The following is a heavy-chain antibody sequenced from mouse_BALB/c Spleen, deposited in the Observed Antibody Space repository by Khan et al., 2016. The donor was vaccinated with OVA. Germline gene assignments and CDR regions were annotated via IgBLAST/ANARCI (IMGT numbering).Heavy chain of an antibody. Sequence: QVQLKESGPDLVAPSQSLSITCTVSGFSLTSYGVHWVRQPPGKGLEWLVVIWSDGITTYNSALKSRLSISKDNSNSQVFLKMNSLQTDDTAMYYCARHRFGYFDVWGAGTTVTVSS. J-gene: IGHJ1*01. CDR3: ARHRFGYFDV. CDR1: GFSLTSYG. V-gene: IGHV2-6-2*01. CDR2: IWSDGIT.